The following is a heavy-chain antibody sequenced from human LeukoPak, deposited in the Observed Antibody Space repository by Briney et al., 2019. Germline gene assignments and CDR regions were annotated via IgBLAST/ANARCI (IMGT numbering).Heavy chain of an antibody. D-gene: IGHD2-15*01. CDR3: ARFPYLYCSGGSCYSGVWFDP. CDR2: IYHSGTTYSWST. CDR1: GASMSNYY. J-gene: IGHJ5*02. V-gene: IGHV4-39*07. Sequence: SETLSLTCNVSGASMSNYYWVWIRQPPGKGLEWIGSIYHSGTTYSWSTYYNPSLKSRVTISLDTSKNQFSLKLSSVTAADTAVYYCARFPYLYCSGGSCYSGVWFDPWGQGTLVTVSS.